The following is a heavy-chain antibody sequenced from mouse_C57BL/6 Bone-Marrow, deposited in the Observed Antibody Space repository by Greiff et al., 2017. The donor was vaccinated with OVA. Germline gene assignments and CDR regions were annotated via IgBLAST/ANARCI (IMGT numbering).Heavy chain of an antibody. V-gene: IGHV1-81*01. CDR2: IYPRSGNT. J-gene: IGHJ3*01. Sequence: VQLQQSGAELARPGASVKLPCKASGYTFTSYGISWVKQRTGQGLEWIGEIYPRSGNTYYNEKFKGKATLTADKSSSTAYMELRSLTSEDSAVYFCARRHYGFAYWGQGTLVTVSA. CDR3: ARRHYGFAY. CDR1: GYTFTSYG. D-gene: IGHD1-2*01.